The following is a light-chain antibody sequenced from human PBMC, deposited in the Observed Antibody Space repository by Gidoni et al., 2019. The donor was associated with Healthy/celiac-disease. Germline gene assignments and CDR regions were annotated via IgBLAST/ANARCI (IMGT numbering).Light chain of an antibody. Sequence: DIVLTQSPATLSLSPGERATLSCRASQSVSSYLAWYQQKPGQAPRLLIYDASNRATGIPARFSGSGSGTDFTLTISSLEPEDVAVYYCQQRSNWPGYTFGQGTKLEIK. CDR1: QSVSSY. CDR3: QQRSNWPGYT. J-gene: IGKJ2*01. CDR2: DAS. V-gene: IGKV3-11*01.